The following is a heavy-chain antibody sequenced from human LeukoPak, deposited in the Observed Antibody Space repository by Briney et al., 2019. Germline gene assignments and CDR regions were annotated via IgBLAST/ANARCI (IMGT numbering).Heavy chain of an antibody. D-gene: IGHD3-16*02. Sequence: GESLKISCKGSGYSFTSYWIDCVRQMPGKGLEWMGIIYPGDSDTRYSPSFQGQVTISADKSISTAYLQWSSPKASDTAMYYCARQGYDYVWGSYRLFDYWGQGTLVTVSS. V-gene: IGHV5-51*01. CDR3: ARQGYDYVWGSYRLFDY. CDR2: IYPGDSDT. CDR1: GYSFTSYW. J-gene: IGHJ4*02.